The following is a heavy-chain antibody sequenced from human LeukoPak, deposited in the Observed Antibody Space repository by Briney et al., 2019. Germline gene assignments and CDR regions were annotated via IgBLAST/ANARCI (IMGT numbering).Heavy chain of an antibody. J-gene: IGHJ4*02. Sequence: GGSLRRSCAASGFSFSNYDMTWVRQAPGKGLEWVSSISRLGDNMYYADSVKGRFTVSRDNAKNSLYLQMNSLRAEDTAVYYCAREGSEEFDYWGQGTLVTVSS. CDR2: ISRLGDNM. CDR3: AREGSEEFDY. V-gene: IGHV3-21*06. CDR1: GFSFSNYD.